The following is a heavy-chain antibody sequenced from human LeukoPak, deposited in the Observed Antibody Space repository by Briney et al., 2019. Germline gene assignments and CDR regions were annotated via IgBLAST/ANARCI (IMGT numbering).Heavy chain of an antibody. CDR1: GFTFSSYA. CDR3: ARAPYSGRDKTGPHMYYFDY. Sequence: PGRSLRLSCAASGFTFSSYAMHWVRQAPGKGLEWVAVISYDGSNKYYADSVKGRFTISRDNSKNTLYLQMNSLRAEDTAVYYCARAPYSGRDKTGPHMYYFDYWGQGTLVTVSS. J-gene: IGHJ4*02. V-gene: IGHV3-30-3*01. D-gene: IGHD1-26*01. CDR2: ISYDGSNK.